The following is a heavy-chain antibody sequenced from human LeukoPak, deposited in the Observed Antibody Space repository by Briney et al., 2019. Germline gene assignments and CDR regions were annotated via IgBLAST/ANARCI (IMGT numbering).Heavy chain of an antibody. Sequence: GRSLRLSCAASGFTFSSYAMHWVRQAPGKGLEWVGRIKSKDIGATTDYLALVKGRFTISRDDSKSSVYLQMDSLKTEDTAVYYCATDLAQGYFGSWGQGTLVTVSS. CDR3: ATDLAQGYFGS. V-gene: IGHV3-15*01. D-gene: IGHD2/OR15-2a*01. J-gene: IGHJ4*02. CDR1: GFTFSSYA. CDR2: IKSKDIGATT.